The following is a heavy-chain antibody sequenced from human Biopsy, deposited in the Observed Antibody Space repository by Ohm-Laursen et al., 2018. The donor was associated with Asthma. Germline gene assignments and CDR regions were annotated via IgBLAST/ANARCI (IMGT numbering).Heavy chain of an antibody. CDR3: ARGDSSNWSHYYFDY. Sequence: SLRLSCAASGFSFDDYAMFWVRQAPGKGLEWVSGISWNSGTIGYADSVKGRFTISRDYSKNTLYLQMHSLRAEDTAVYYCARGDSSNWSHYYFDYWGQGTLVTVSS. V-gene: IGHV3-9*01. J-gene: IGHJ4*02. CDR1: GFSFDDYA. D-gene: IGHD3-22*01. CDR2: ISWNSGTI.